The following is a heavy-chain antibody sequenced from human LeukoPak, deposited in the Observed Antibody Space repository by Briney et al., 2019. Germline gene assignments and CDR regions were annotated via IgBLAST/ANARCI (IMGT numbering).Heavy chain of an antibody. Sequence: PSETLSLTCTVSGGSISSGGYYWSWIRQHPGTGLEWIGYIYYSGSTNYNPSLKSRVTISVDTSKNQFSLKLSSVTAADTAVYYCARDPSLGGTYYYGMDVWGQGTTVTVSS. CDR2: IYYSGST. D-gene: IGHD4-23*01. J-gene: IGHJ6*02. CDR1: GGSISSGGYY. V-gene: IGHV4-61*08. CDR3: ARDPSLGGTYYYGMDV.